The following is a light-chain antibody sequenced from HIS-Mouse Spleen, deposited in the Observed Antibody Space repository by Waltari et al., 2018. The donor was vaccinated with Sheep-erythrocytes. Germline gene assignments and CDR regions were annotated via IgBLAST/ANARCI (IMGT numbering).Light chain of an antibody. CDR3: CSYAGSFWV. J-gene: IGLJ3*02. Sequence: QSALTQPASVSGSPGQSITISCTGTSSDVGSYNLFSWYQQHPGKAPKLMIHEGSKRPSGVSNRFSGSKSGNTASLTISGLQAEDEADYYCCSYAGSFWVFGGGTKLTVL. V-gene: IGLV2-23*01. CDR1: SSDVGSYNL. CDR2: EGS.